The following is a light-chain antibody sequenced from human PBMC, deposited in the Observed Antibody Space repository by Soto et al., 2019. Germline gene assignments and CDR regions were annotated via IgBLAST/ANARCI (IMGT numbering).Light chain of an antibody. CDR3: QQSYTTPLT. J-gene: IGKJ4*01. V-gene: IGKV1-39*01. Sequence: DTQMTQPTSSLSASVGDRVTITCGASQSISSYLNWYQQKPGKAPKLLIYAASSLQSGVPSRFTGSRSETNFTLIISSLQPEDFATYYCQQSYTTPLTFGGGTKVDI. CDR1: QSISSY. CDR2: AAS.